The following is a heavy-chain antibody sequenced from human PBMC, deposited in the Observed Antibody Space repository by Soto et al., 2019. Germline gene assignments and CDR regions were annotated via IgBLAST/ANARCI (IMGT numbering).Heavy chain of an antibody. CDR1: GFTFSSYA. Sequence: GGSMRLCCAASGFTFSSYAMNWVRQAPGKGLEWVSTISASGGSTYYTDSVKGRFTISRDNSKNTLSLQMNSLRAEDTAIYYCARDPSTGSADYGGQGTLVTDSS. J-gene: IGHJ4*02. V-gene: IGHV3-23*01. CDR2: ISASGGST. CDR3: ARDPSTGSADY. D-gene: IGHD3-9*01.